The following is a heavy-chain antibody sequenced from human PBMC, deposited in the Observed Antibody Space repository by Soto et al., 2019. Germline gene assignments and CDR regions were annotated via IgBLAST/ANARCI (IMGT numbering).Heavy chain of an antibody. D-gene: IGHD5-12*01. CDR2: INHGGSA. V-gene: IGHV4-39*07. CDR3: CGWVSGNWFDP. Sequence: SETLSLTCSVSDDSINSDKYYWSWIRQPPGKGLEWIGEINHGGSAKYNPSLESRVTLSFDTSKNQFSLRLTSVTAADTAKYYCCGWVSGNWFDPWAQGTLVTVSS. J-gene: IGHJ5*02. CDR1: DDSINSDKYY.